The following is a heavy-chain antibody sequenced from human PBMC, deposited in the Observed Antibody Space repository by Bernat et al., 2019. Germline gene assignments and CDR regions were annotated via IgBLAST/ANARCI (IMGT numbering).Heavy chain of an antibody. J-gene: IGHJ4*02. V-gene: IGHV3-73*02. Sequence: EVQLVESGGGLVQPGGSLKLSCAASGFTFSGSAMHWVRQVSGKGLEWVGRIRSKANSYATAYAASVKGRFTISRDDSKNTAYLQMNSLKTEDTAVYYCTRHEATRDYWGQGTLVTVSS. CDR1: GFTFSGSA. CDR3: TRHEATRDY. CDR2: IRSKANSYAT.